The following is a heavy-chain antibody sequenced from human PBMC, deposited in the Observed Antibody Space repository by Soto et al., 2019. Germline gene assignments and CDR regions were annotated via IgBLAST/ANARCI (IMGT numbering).Heavy chain of an antibody. Sequence: QPGGSLRLSCAASGFTFSSYAMSWVRQAPGKGLEWVSAISGSGGSTYYADSVKGRFTISRDNSKNTLYLQMNSLRAEDTAVYYCAKGRRPYSGYDSGFDYWGQGTLVTVSS. CDR1: GFTFSSYA. V-gene: IGHV3-23*01. J-gene: IGHJ4*02. CDR2: ISGSGGST. CDR3: AKGRRPYSGYDSGFDY. D-gene: IGHD5-12*01.